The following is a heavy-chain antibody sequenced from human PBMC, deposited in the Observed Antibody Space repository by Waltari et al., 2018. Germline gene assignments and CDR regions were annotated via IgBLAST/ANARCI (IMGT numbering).Heavy chain of an antibody. D-gene: IGHD1-26*01. CDR1: GYTLTELS. Sequence: QVQLVQSGAEVKKPGASVKVSCKVSGYTLTELSMHWVRQAPGKGLEWMGGFDPEDGETNYAQKFQGRVTMTKDTSTDTAYMELSSLRSEDTAVYYCATPRTWELLVAFDIWGQGTMVTVSS. CDR2: FDPEDGET. V-gene: IGHV1-24*01. J-gene: IGHJ3*02. CDR3: ATPRTWELLVAFDI.